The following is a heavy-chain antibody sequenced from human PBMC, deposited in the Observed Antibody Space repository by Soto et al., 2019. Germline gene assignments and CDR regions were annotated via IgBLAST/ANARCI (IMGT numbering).Heavy chain of an antibody. Sequence: GGSLRLSCAASGFTFSSYGMHWVRQAPGKVLEWVAVIWYDGSNKYYADSVKGRFTISRDNSKNTLYLQMNSLRAEDTAVYYCARVPTVGATYYYYGMDVWGPMVLRWFDPWGQGTLVTVSS. D-gene: IGHD1-26*01. CDR3: ARVPTVGATYYYYGMDVWGPMVLRWFDP. CDR2: IWYDGSNK. CDR1: GFTFSSYG. J-gene: IGHJ5*02. V-gene: IGHV3-33*01.